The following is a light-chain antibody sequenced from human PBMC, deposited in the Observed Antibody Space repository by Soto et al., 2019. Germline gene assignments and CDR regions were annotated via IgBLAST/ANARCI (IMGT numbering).Light chain of an antibody. CDR3: QSYDISLHNYV. J-gene: IGLJ1*01. V-gene: IGLV1-40*01. CDR1: TSNIGAGYD. CDR2: GNT. Sequence: QSVLTQPPSVSGALGQRVTISCTGITSNIGAGYDVHWYQLLPGRAPKLLIYGNTNRPSGVPDRFSGSKSGTSASLAITRLQAEDEADYYCQSYDISLHNYVFGTGTKVTVL.